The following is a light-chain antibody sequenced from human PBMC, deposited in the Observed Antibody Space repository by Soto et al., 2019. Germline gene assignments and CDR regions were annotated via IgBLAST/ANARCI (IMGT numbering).Light chain of an antibody. CDR1: ETVATN. J-gene: IGKJ1*01. V-gene: IGKV3-15*01. Sequence: EVVMTQSPATLSVSPGERATLSCRASETVATNLAWYQQKPGQAPRLLISGASTRAAGISARFSGSGSGTEFTLTISSLQSEDFAVYYCQHYNNWPPETFGQGTKVDIK. CDR3: QHYNNWPPET. CDR2: GAS.